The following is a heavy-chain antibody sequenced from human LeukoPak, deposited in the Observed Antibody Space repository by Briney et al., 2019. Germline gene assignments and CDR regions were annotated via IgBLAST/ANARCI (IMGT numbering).Heavy chain of an antibody. D-gene: IGHD4-17*01. V-gene: IGHV3-9*01. CDR3: AKERYGDYGQLDDAFDI. CDR2: ISWNSGSI. CDR1: GFTFDDYA. J-gene: IGHJ3*02. Sequence: PGRSLRLSCAASGFTFDDYAMHWVRQAPGKSLEWVSGISWNSGSIGYADSVKGRFTISRDNAKNSLYLQMNSLRAEDTALYYCAKERYGDYGQLDDAFDIWGQGTMVTVSS.